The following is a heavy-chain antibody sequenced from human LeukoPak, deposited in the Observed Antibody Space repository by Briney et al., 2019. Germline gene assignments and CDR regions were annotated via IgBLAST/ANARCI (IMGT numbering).Heavy chain of an antibody. D-gene: IGHD2-21*02. CDR2: IKSNINGGTT. J-gene: IGHJ3*02. Sequence: PGGSLRLSCAASGLTFSYAWMSWVRQAPGKGLEWVGRIKSNINGGTTDYAAPVKGRFTISRDDSKNTLYLQMNSLRTEDTAVYYCARDPATIMVVTDMNGFDIWGQGTLVTVSS. CDR1: GLTFSYAW. V-gene: IGHV3-15*01. CDR3: ARDPATIMVVTDMNGFDI.